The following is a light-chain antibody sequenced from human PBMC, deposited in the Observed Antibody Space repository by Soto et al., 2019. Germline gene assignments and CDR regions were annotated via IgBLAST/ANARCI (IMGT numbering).Light chain of an antibody. CDR3: QQYSNWPRT. CDR1: QSVSDY. Sequence: EIVMTQSPATLSVSPGERATLSCRASQSVSDYLAWYQQTPGRPPRLLIYTASTRATGIPARFSGSGSGTEFTLTISSLQSEDFAVYYCQQYSNWPRTFGQGTRVEIK. V-gene: IGKV3-15*01. J-gene: IGKJ1*01. CDR2: TAS.